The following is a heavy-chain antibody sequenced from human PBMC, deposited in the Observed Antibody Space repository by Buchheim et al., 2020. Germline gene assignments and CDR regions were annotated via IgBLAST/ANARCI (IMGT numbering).Heavy chain of an antibody. CDR2: IFPRDSDM. CDR3: VRGSGYCTNTRCYLFDY. Sequence: EVQLVQSGAEVKKPGESLKISCNGSGYTFTEYWIGWVRQMPGKGLEWMGMIFPRDSDMRWSPSFQGQVTISADKSVSSAYLQWSSLKASDSATYYCVRGSGYCTNTRCYLFDYWGQGTL. CDR1: GYTFTEYW. V-gene: IGHV5-51*01. J-gene: IGHJ4*02. D-gene: IGHD2-2*01.